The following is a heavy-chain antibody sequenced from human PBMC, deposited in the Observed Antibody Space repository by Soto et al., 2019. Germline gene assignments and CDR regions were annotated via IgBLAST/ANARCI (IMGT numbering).Heavy chain of an antibody. CDR2: LDPTESYT. CDR1: GYSFTRKW. Sequence: GQSLKISCKASGYSFTRKWISWVRQLPGKGLEWMGRLDPTESYTNYIPSFQGHVSISVHKSSSTVYVHWISIKAPGTAMYYRARIHPRSGSPFFSEFDTWGQGTLVTVSS. CDR3: ARIHPRSGSPFFSEFDT. J-gene: IGHJ5*02. V-gene: IGHV5-10-1*01. D-gene: IGHD1-26*01.